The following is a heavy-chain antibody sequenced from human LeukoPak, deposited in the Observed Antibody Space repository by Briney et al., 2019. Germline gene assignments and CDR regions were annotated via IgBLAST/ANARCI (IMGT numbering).Heavy chain of an antibody. CDR2: ISGSGGIT. V-gene: IGHV3-23*01. CDR3: AKHDPRRVVITNWFDP. D-gene: IGHD3-22*01. CDR1: GFTFSAYA. Sequence: PGGSLRLSCAASGFTFSAYAINWVRQAPGKGLEWVSAISGSGGITYYADSVKGRFTISRGNSKNTLYLQMNSLRAEDPAVYYCAKHDPRRVVITNWFDPWGQGTLVTVSS. J-gene: IGHJ5*02.